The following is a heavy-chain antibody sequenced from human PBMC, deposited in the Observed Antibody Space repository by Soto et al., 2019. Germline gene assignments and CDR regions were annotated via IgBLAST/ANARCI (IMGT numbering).Heavy chain of an antibody. D-gene: IGHD4-17*01. V-gene: IGHV5-51*01. J-gene: IGHJ4*02. Sequence: PGESLKISCQTSGYSFPSFWIAWVRQMPGKGLEWLGIIYAGDSDSRYSPSFQGQVTISADKSISTAYLQWSSLKASDTAMYYCARRGDYGANPWYFDYWGQGTPVTVSS. CDR2: IYAGDSDS. CDR1: GYSFPSFW. CDR3: ARRGDYGANPWYFDY.